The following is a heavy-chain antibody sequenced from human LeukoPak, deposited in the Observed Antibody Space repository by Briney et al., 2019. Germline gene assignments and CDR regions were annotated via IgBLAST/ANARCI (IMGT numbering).Heavy chain of an antibody. Sequence: ASVKVSCKVSGYTLTELSMHWVRQAPGKGLEWKGGFDPEDGETIYAQKFQGRVTMTEDTSTDTAYMELSSLRSEDTAVYYCATGRYYDSSGYYYFDYWGQGTLVTVSS. V-gene: IGHV1-24*01. D-gene: IGHD3-22*01. CDR3: ATGRYYDSSGYYYFDY. J-gene: IGHJ4*02. CDR2: FDPEDGET. CDR1: GYTLTELS.